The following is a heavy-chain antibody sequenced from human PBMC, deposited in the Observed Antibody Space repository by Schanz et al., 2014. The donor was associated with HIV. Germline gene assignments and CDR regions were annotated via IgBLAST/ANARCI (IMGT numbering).Heavy chain of an antibody. J-gene: IGHJ6*02. CDR1: GFTFSNYA. D-gene: IGHD3-10*01. CDR3: ARGSGPYYYYYGMDV. CDR2: ISYDGSNK. Sequence: QVQLVESRGGVVQPGRSLRLSCAVSGFTFSNYAMHWVRQAPGKGLEWVAVISYDGSNKYYTDSVKGRFTISRDNSKNTLYLQMNSLRAEDTAVYYCARGSGPYYYYYGMDVWGQGTTVTVSS. V-gene: IGHV3-30*04.